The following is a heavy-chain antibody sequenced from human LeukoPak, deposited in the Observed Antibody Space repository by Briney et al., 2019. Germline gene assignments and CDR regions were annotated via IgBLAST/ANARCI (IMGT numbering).Heavy chain of an antibody. CDR1: GGSISSYY. Sequence: SETLSLTCTVSGGSISSYYWSWIRQPPGKGLEWIGYIYYSGSTNYNPSLKSRVTISVDTSKNQFSLKLSSVTAADTAVYYCARGRTADYGDYNDYWGQGTLVTVSS. CDR3: ARGRTADYGDYNDY. J-gene: IGHJ4*02. V-gene: IGHV4-59*08. D-gene: IGHD4-17*01. CDR2: IYYSGST.